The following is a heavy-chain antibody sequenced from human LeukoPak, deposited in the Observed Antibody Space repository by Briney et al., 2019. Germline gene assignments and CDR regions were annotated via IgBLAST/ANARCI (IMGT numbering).Heavy chain of an antibody. J-gene: IGHJ2*01. CDR3: ARGRWTHDSSYWYFDL. D-gene: IGHD5-18*01. V-gene: IGHV4-59*01. CDR2: IYYSGSI. Sequence: PSETLSLTCSVPGGSISSYYWSWIRQPPGKGLEWIAYIYYSGSINYNPSLKSRVTISVDTSKNQFSLKLSSVTAADTAVYYCARGRWTHDSSYWYFDLWGRGTLVTVSS. CDR1: GGSISSYY.